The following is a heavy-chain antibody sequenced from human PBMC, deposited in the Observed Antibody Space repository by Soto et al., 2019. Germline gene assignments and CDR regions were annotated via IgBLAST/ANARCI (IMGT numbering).Heavy chain of an antibody. CDR1: GFTFDDYA. J-gene: IGHJ6*03. CDR2: ISWNSGSI. Sequence: GGSLRLSCAASGFTFDDYAMHWVRQAPGKGLEWVSGISWNSGSIGYADSVKGRFTISRDNAKNSLYLQMNSLRAEDTALYYCAKDRDRYYYYYMDVWGKGTTVTVSS. V-gene: IGHV3-9*01. CDR3: AKDRDRYYYYYMDV.